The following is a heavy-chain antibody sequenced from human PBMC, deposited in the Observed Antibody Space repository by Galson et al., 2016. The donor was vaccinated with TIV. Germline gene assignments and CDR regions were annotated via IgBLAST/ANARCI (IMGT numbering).Heavy chain of an antibody. CDR1: GFTFDDYA. J-gene: IGHJ6*03. CDR3: AKGQLRAARRFYYMDV. CDR2: ISWDSGGI. Sequence: SLRLSCAASGFTFDDYAMHWVRQVPGRGLEWVSVISWDSGGIVYADSVKGRFFISRVNAKKSLYLQMNSLRAEDTALYYCAKGQLRAARRFYYMDVWGKGTTVTVSS. V-gene: IGHV3-9*01. D-gene: IGHD1-14*01.